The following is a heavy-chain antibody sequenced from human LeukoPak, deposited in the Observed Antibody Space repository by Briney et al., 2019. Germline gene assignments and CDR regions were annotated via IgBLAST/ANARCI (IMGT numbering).Heavy chain of an antibody. V-gene: IGHV1-18*01. CDR3: ASLTGDILTGYPYYFDY. Sequence: GASVKVSCKASGYTFTSYGISWVRQAPGQGLEWMGWISAYNGNANYAQKLQGRVTMTTDTSTSTAYMELRSLRSDDTAVYYCASLTGDILTGYPYYFDYWGQGTLVTVSS. CDR1: GYTFTSYG. J-gene: IGHJ4*02. CDR2: ISAYNGNA. D-gene: IGHD3-9*01.